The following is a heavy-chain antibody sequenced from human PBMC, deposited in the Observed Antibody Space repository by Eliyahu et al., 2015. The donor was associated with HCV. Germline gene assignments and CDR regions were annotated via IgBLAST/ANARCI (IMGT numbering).Heavy chain of an antibody. D-gene: IGHD6-19*01. CDR1: GGTXXSYA. J-gene: IGHJ3*02. Sequence: QVQLVQSGAEVKKPGSSVKVSCKASGGTXXSYAISWVRQAPGQGLEWMGGIIPIFGTANYAQKFQGRVTITADKSTSTAYMELSSLRSEDTAVYYCARAVAGISNPAFDIWGQGTMVTVSS. V-gene: IGHV1-69*06. CDR3: ARAVAGISNPAFDI. CDR2: IIPIFGTA.